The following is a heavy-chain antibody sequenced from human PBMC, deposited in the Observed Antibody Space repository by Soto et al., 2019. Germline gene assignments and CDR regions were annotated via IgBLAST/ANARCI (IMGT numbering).Heavy chain of an antibody. V-gene: IGHV3-66*01. CDR3: ARDYNWNDGGFDY. J-gene: IGHJ4*02. Sequence: GGSLRLSCAASGFTVSSNYMSWVRQAPGKGLEWVSVIYSGGSTYYADSVKGRFTISRDNSKNTLYLQMNSLRAEDTAVYYCARDYNWNDGGFDYWGQGTLVTVSS. CDR2: IYSGGST. CDR1: GFTVSSNY. D-gene: IGHD1-20*01.